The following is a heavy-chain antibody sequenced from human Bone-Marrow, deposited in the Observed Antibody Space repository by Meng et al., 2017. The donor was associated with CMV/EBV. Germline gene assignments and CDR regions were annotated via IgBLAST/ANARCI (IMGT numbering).Heavy chain of an antibody. V-gene: IGHV1-69*02. D-gene: IGHD2-15*01. Sequence: SVKVSCKASGGTFSSYTISWVRQAPGQGLEWMGRIIPILGIANYAQKFQGRVTITADKSTSSAYMELSSLRSEDTAVYYCARGGCCSGGSPRWFDPWGQGTLVTVSS. CDR1: GGTFSSYT. J-gene: IGHJ5*02. CDR2: IIPILGIA. CDR3: ARGGCCSGGSPRWFDP.